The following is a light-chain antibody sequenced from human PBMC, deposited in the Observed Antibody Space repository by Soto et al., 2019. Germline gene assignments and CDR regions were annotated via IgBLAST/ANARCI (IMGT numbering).Light chain of an antibody. CDR1: QDIGTY. CDR2: AAS. CDR3: QHYNNFPFT. V-gene: IGKV1-16*02. J-gene: IGKJ3*01. Sequence: DIQMTQSPSSLSASIGDRVTITCRASQDIGTYLAWFQQKPGKAPKSLIYAASSLQSGVPSKFSGSGYGTDFTLTISSQQPEDVATYYCQHYNNFPFTFGPGTKVHIK.